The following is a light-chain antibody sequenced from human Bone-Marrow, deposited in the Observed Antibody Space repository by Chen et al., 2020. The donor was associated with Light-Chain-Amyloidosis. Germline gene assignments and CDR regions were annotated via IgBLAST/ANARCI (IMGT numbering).Light chain of an antibody. CDR2: RDT. V-gene: IGLV3-25*02. CDR3: QSADSSGTYEVI. Sequence: SYELTHPPSVSVSPGQTARITCSGDDLPTKYAYWYQQKPGQAPVLVIHRDTERPSGISERFSGSRSGTTATLTISGVQAEEEADYHCQSADSSGTYEVIFGGGTKLTVL. J-gene: IGLJ2*01. CDR1: DLPTKY.